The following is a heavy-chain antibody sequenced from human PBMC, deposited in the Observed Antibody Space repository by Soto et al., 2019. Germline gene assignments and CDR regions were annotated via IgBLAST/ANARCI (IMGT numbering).Heavy chain of an antibody. Sequence: QVQLQESGPGLVKPSQTLSLTCTVSGGSISSGGYYWSWIRQHPGKGLEWIGYIYYSGSTYYNPSLKSRVTISVDTSKNQFYLKLSSVTAAETDVYYCARADRTLYDSSGYYHYWGQGTLVTVSS. J-gene: IGHJ4*02. CDR3: ARADRTLYDSSGYYHY. CDR1: GGSISSGGYY. D-gene: IGHD3-22*01. CDR2: IYYSGST. V-gene: IGHV4-31*03.